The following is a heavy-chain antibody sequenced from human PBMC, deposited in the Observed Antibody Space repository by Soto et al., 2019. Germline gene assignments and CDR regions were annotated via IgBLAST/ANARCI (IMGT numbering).Heavy chain of an antibody. CDR1: GFTFSSYS. D-gene: IGHD5-12*01. Sequence: EVQLVESGGGLVKPGGSLRLSCAASGFTFSSYSMNWVRQAPGKGLEWVSSISSSSSYIYYADSVKGRFTISRDNAKNSLYLQMHSLRAEDTAVYYCARARDGYNRRFDYWGQGTLVTVSS. CDR3: ARARDGYNRRFDY. CDR2: ISSSSSYI. J-gene: IGHJ4*02. V-gene: IGHV3-21*01.